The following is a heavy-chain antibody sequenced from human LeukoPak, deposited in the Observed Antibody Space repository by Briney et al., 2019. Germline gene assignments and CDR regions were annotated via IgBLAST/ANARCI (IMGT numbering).Heavy chain of an antibody. Sequence: ASVKVSCKASGYTFTGYYMHWVRQAPGQGLEWMGWINPKSGGTNYAQKFQGRCTMTRDTSISTAYMELTRLRSDDTAVYYCARVVSITIFGVANDLFDYWGQGTLVTVSS. CDR3: ARVVSITIFGVANDLFDY. CDR2: INPKSGGT. CDR1: GYTFTGYY. V-gene: IGHV1-2*02. J-gene: IGHJ4*02. D-gene: IGHD3-3*01.